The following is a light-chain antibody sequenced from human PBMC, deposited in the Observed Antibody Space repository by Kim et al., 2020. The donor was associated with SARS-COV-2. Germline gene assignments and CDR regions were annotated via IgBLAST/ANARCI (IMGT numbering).Light chain of an antibody. CDR2: GAS. Sequence: EIVLTQSPGTLSLSPGERATLSCRASQSVPSRYLTWYQQKPGQAPRLLINGASSRATGIPDRFSGSGSGTDFTLTISRLEPEDFAVYYCQQYGTSPQTFGQGTKVEIK. CDR1: QSVPSRY. V-gene: IGKV3-20*01. CDR3: QQYGTSPQT. J-gene: IGKJ1*01.